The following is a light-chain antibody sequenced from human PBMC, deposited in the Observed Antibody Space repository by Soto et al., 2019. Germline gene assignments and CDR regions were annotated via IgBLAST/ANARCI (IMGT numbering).Light chain of an antibody. CDR1: SGDFGGFNF. CDR2: GVT. Sequence: QSALTQPASVSGSPGQSITISCTGASGDFGGFNFVSWYQQHPGKGPQLLIYGVTNRPSGVSNRFSGSKSGNTASLTISGLQADDEAEYYCNSYTNTNTLPVFGTGTKVTVL. J-gene: IGLJ1*01. CDR3: NSYTNTNTLPV. V-gene: IGLV2-14*01.